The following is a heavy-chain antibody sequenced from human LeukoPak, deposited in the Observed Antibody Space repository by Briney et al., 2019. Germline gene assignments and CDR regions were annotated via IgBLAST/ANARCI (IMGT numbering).Heavy chain of an antibody. Sequence: ASVKVSCKASGNTFTNYGISWVRQAPGQGLEWMEWITPTSGGTNYAQKFQGRVTMTRDTSISTAYMELSRLRSDDTAVYYCARDHVDIVARRGDGAFDIWGQGTMVTVSS. V-gene: IGHV1-2*02. CDR1: GNTFTNYG. J-gene: IGHJ3*02. D-gene: IGHD5-12*01. CDR3: ARDHVDIVARRGDGAFDI. CDR2: ITPTSGGT.